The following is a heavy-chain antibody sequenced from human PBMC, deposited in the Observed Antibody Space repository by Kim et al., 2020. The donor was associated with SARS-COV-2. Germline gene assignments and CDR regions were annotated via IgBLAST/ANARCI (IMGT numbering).Heavy chain of an antibody. D-gene: IGHD3-22*01. Sequence: SQKFQGRVTITRDTSASTAYMELSSLRSEDTAVYYCARGNYYDSSGYLVYWGQGTLVTVSS. V-gene: IGHV1-3*01. CDR3: ARGNYYDSSGYLVY. J-gene: IGHJ4*02.